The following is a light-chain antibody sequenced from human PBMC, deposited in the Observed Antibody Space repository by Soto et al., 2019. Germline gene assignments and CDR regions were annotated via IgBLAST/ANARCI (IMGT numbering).Light chain of an antibody. V-gene: IGKV3-15*01. CDR1: QSVSSN. CDR2: GAS. J-gene: IGKJ5*01. Sequence: EIVMTQSPATLSVSPGERATLSCRASQSVSSNLAWYQQKPGQAPRLLIYGASTRATGIPARFSGSGSVTEFTLTISSLQSEDFAVYYCQQYINWPPITFGQGTRLEIK. CDR3: QQYINWPPIT.